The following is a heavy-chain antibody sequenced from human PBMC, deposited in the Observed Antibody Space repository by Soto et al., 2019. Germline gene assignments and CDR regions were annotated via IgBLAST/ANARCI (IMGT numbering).Heavy chain of an antibody. CDR2: IIPIFGTA. CDR1: GGTFSSYA. V-gene: IGHV1-69*13. D-gene: IGHD6-13*01. CDR3: ARVAAGAAGTKNWFDP. Sequence: SVKVSCKASGGTFSSYAISWVRQAPGQGLEWMGGIIPIFGTANYAQKFQGRVTITADESTSTAYMELSSLRSEDTAVYYCARVAAGAAGTKNWFDPWGQGXLVTVYS. J-gene: IGHJ5*02.